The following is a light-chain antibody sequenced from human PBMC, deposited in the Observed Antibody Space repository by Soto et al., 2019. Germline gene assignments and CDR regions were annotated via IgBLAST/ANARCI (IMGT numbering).Light chain of an antibody. Sequence: DIQMTQSPSSLSASVGDRVTITCRASQRISNSLHWYQHKPGKAPKLLIYAAFTLQSGVPSRFSGSGSGADFTLTISSLQPEDFATYYCQQSYPAPPVIFGGGTKVEI. CDR2: AAF. CDR1: QRISNS. J-gene: IGKJ4*01. V-gene: IGKV1-39*01. CDR3: QQSYPAPPVI.